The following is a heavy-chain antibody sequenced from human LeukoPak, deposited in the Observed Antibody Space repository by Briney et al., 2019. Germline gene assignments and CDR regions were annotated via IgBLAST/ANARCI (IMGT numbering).Heavy chain of an antibody. J-gene: IGHJ6*02. CDR3: ASGNGTYYSFYGMDV. CDR2: IYYCGRS. V-gene: IGHV4-39*01. CDR1: GGSISSRSYY. Sequence: SDTLSLTCTVSGGSISSRSYYWGWIRQPPGKGLEWIGSIYYCGRSYSNPSLKIRVTISVHTSKNQFSLKLSSVTAADTAVYYCASGNGTYYSFYGMDVWGQGTTVTVSS. D-gene: IGHD1-14*01.